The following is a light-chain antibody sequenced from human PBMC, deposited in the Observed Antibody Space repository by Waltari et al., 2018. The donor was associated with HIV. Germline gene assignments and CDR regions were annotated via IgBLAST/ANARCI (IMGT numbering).Light chain of an antibody. J-gene: IGKJ1*01. CDR1: QTITTY. CDR2: GAS. Sequence: DIQMTQSPSSLSASVGDRVTITCRASQTITTYLSWYQQKAGTAPKLLIYGASNLQSGVPSRFNASGSGTDFTLTISNLQPEDFASYYCLQSYTYPWTFGQGTKVDIK. V-gene: IGKV1-39*01. CDR3: LQSYTYPWT.